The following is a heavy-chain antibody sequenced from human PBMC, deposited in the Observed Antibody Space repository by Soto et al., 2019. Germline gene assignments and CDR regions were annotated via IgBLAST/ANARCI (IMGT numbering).Heavy chain of an antibody. CDR3: AKDPNPYCSSTSCYWFDP. CDR2: ISGSGGST. J-gene: IGHJ5*02. D-gene: IGHD2-2*01. CDR1: GFTFSSYA. Sequence: PGGSLRLSCAASGFTFSSYAMSWVRQAPGKGLEWVSAISGSGGSTYYADSVKGRFTISRDNSKNTLYLQMNSLRAEDTAVYYCAKDPNPYCSSTSCYWFDPWGQGTLVTVSS. V-gene: IGHV3-23*01.